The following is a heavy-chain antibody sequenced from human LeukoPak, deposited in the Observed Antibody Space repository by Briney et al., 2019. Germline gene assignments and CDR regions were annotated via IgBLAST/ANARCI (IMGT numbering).Heavy chain of an antibody. V-gene: IGHV3-11*01. CDR3: AREGVGFSYGYAYH. J-gene: IGHJ5*02. Sequence: PGGSLRLSCAASGFTFNDYYMSWIRQAPGKGLEWVSYISSGTISVTTVYYADSVKGRFTISRDNAKNSLYLQMNSLRPEDTAVYFCAREGVGFSYGYAYHWGQGTLVTVSS. CDR1: GFTFNDYY. D-gene: IGHD5-18*01. CDR2: ISSGTISVTTV.